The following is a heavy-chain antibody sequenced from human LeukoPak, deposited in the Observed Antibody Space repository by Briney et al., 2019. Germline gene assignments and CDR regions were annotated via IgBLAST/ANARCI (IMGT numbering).Heavy chain of an antibody. V-gene: IGHV4-4*02. J-gene: IGHJ5*02. Sequence: PSGTLSLTCAVSGGSLSSSNWWSWVRPPTGKGLEWIGGIYHSGSTNYNPSLKSRVTISVDKSKDQFSLKLSSVTAADTAVYYCARGNRYCSSTSCLNWFDPWGQGTLVTVSS. CDR3: ARGNRYCSSTSCLNWFDP. D-gene: IGHD2-2*01. CDR2: IYHSGST. CDR1: GGSLSSSNW.